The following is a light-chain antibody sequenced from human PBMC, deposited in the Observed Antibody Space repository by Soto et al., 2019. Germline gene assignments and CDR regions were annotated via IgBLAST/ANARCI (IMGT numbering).Light chain of an antibody. CDR3: QQRSNWPPMYT. J-gene: IGKJ2*01. Sequence: EIVLTQSPATLSLSPGERATLSCRASQSVSSYLAWYQQKPGQAPRLLIYDASNRATGIPARFSGNGSGTDFTLTISSLEPEDFAVYYCQQRSNWPPMYTVGQGTKLEIK. V-gene: IGKV3-11*01. CDR2: DAS. CDR1: QSVSSY.